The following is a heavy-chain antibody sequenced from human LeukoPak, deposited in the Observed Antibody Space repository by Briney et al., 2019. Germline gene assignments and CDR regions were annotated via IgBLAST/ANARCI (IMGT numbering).Heavy chain of an antibody. CDR2: INPDESEK. J-gene: IGHJ4*02. D-gene: IGHD3-3*01. V-gene: IGHV3-7*01. CDR1: GLSFSTSW. CDR3: ARGYYDFWSGYYRLAPPDY. Sequence: PGGSLRLSCAVSGLSFSTSWMDWVRQAPGKGLEWVASINPDESEKYSAGSVKGRFTISRDNAKNTLYLQMNSLRAEDTAVYYCARGYYDFWSGYYRLAPPDYWGQGTLVTVSS.